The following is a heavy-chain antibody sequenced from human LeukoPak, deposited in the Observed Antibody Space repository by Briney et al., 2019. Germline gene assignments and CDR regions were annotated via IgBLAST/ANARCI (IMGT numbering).Heavy chain of an antibody. CDR3: ARDLGYCSGGSCLYYYYYGMDV. CDR1: GFTSDDYA. D-gene: IGHD2-15*01. J-gene: IGHJ6*02. CDR2: ISWNSGSI. V-gene: IGHV3-9*02. Sequence: PGRSLRLSCAASGFTSDDYAMHWVRQAPGKGLEWVSGISWNSGSIGYADSVKGRFTISRDNAKNSLYLQMNSLRAEDTAVYYCARDLGYCSGGSCLYYYYYGMDVWGQGTTVTVSS.